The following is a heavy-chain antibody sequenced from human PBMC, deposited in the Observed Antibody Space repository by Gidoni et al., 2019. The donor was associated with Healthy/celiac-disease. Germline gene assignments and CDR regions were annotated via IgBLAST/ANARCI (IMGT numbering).Heavy chain of an antibody. J-gene: IGHJ4*02. Sequence: QVQLVQSGAEVKKPGSSVKVSCKASGCTFRSYAISWVRQAPGQGLEWMGGIIPIFGTANYAQKFQGRVTITADESTSTAYMELSSLRSEDTAVYYCARGRVDYDSSGYFRPFDYWGQGTLVTVSS. D-gene: IGHD3-22*01. CDR3: ARGRVDYDSSGYFRPFDY. CDR2: IIPIFGTA. CDR1: GCTFRSYA. V-gene: IGHV1-69*01.